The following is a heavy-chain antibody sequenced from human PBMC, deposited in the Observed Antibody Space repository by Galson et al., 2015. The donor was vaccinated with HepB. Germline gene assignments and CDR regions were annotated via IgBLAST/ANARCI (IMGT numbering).Heavy chain of an antibody. CDR1: GFTFSSYA. J-gene: IGHJ6*02. V-gene: IGHV3-23*01. CDR2: ISGSGGST. Sequence: SLRLSCAASGFTFSSYAMSWVRQAPGKGLEWVSAISGSGGSTYYADSVKGRFTISRDNSKNTLYLQMNSLRAEDPAVYYCASYTMTTVTKNYYGIDVWGQGTTVPVSS. CDR3: ASYTMTTVTKNYYGIDV. D-gene: IGHD4-17*01.